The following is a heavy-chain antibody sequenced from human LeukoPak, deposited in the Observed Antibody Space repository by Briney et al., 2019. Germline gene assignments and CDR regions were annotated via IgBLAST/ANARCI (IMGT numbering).Heavy chain of an antibody. D-gene: IGHD3-22*01. CDR3: ARGILYYYDSSGYYSYFDY. J-gene: IGHJ4*02. V-gene: IGHV3-20*04. CDR2: INWNGVST. CDR1: GFTFHDYG. Sequence: PGGSLRLSCAASGFTFHDYGMSWGRQAPGKGLEWVSTINWNGVSTGYADSVKGRFTISRDNAKNSLYLQMNSLRAEDTALYYCARGILYYYDSSGYYSYFDYWGQGTLVTVSS.